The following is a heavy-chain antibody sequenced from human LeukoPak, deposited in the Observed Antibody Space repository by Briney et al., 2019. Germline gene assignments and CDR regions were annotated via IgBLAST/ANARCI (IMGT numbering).Heavy chain of an antibody. J-gene: IGHJ3*02. CDR1: GYTFTSYD. V-gene: IGHV1-8*01. CDR2: MNPNSGNT. CDR3: ARGGLLLWFGELFSQDAFDI. D-gene: IGHD3-10*01. Sequence: APVKVSCKASGYTFTSYDINWVRQATGQGLEWMGWMNPNSGNTGYAQKFQGRVTMTRNTSISTAYMELSSLRSEDTAVYYCARGGLLLWFGELFSQDAFDIWGQGTMVTVSS.